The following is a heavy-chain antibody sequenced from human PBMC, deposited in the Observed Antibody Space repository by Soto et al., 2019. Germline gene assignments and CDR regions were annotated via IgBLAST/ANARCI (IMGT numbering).Heavy chain of an antibody. D-gene: IGHD1-26*01. J-gene: IGHJ1*01. CDR2: INAGNGNT. Sequence: ASVKVSCKASGYTFTSYAMHWVRQAPGQGLEWMGWINAGNGNTKYSQKFQGRVTITRDTSASTAYMELSSLRSEDTAVYYCARISGSYRAEYFQHWGQGTLVTSPQ. CDR3: ARISGSYRAEYFQH. CDR1: GYTFTSYA. V-gene: IGHV1-3*01.